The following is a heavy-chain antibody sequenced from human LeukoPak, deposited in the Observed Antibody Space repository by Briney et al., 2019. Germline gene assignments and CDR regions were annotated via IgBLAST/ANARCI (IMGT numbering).Heavy chain of an antibody. CDR1: GFTFSSYA. CDR2: ISWNSGSI. D-gene: IGHD6-19*01. J-gene: IGHJ4*02. CDR3: AKEGGSGWYLDY. Sequence: PGGSLRLSCAASGFTFSSYAMSWVRQAPGKGLEWVSGISWNSGSIGYADSVKGRFTISRDNAKNSLYLQMNGLSAEDTALYYCAKEGGSGWYLDYWGQGTLVTVSS. V-gene: IGHV3-9*01.